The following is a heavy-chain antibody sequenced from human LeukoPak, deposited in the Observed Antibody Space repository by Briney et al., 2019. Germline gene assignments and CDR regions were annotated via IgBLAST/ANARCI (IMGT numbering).Heavy chain of an antibody. CDR3: AREVGATTISFDY. CDR2: IYSGGST. Sequence: GGSLRLSCAASEFSVGSNYMTWVRQAPGKGLEWVSLIYSGGSTYYADSVKGRFTISRDNSKNTLYLQMNSLRAEDTAVYYCAREVGATTISFDYWGQGTLVTVSS. J-gene: IGHJ4*02. V-gene: IGHV3-66*01. CDR1: EFSVGSNY. D-gene: IGHD1-26*01.